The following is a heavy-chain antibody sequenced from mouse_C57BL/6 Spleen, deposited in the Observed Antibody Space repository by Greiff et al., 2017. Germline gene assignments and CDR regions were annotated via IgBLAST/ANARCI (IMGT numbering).Heavy chain of an antibody. CDR2: IYIGNGYT. CDR1: GYTFTSYG. Sequence: VQLQQSGAELVRPGSSVKMSCKTSGYTFTSYGINWVKQRPGQGLEWIGYIYIGNGYTEYNEKFKGKATLTSDTSSSTAYMQLSNLTSADSAISFCANNSLDSSGWFAYWGQGTLVTVSA. D-gene: IGHD3-2*02. CDR3: ANNSLDSSGWFAY. V-gene: IGHV1-58*01. J-gene: IGHJ3*01.